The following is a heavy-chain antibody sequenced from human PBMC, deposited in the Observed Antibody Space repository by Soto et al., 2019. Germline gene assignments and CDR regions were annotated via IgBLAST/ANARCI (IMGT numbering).Heavy chain of an antibody. Sequence: PGGSLRLSCAGSGFTPTTTPLSWVRQRPGKGLEWVTTVSGAASRTYYVDSVKGRFFISRDNSKNTVTLLMNNLTLDDTAVYYCATSFRYFDNWGQGTRVTVSS. J-gene: IGHJ4*02. V-gene: IGHV3-23*01. CDR2: VSGAASRT. CDR3: ATSFRYFDN. CDR1: GFTPTTTP. D-gene: IGHD3-9*01.